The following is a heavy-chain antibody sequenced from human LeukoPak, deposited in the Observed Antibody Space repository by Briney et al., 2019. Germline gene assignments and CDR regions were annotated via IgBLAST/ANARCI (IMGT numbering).Heavy chain of an antibody. CDR2: ISSSSSTI. V-gene: IGHV3-48*01. CDR1: GFTFSSFS. Sequence: GGSLRLSCAAPGFTFSSFSMNCVREAPGKGLEWVSYISSSSSTIYYADSVKGRFTISRDNAKNSLYLQMNSLRAEDTAVYYCARDSRGYSTTNFDYWGQGTLVTVSS. CDR3: ARDSRGYSTTNFDY. J-gene: IGHJ4*02. D-gene: IGHD5-18*01.